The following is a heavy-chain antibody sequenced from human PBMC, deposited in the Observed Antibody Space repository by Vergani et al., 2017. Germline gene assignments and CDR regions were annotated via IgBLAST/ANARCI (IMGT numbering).Heavy chain of an antibody. D-gene: IGHD3-10*01. CDR1: GGSISSYY. J-gene: IGHJ6*02. CDR2: IYYSGST. Sequence: QVQLQESGPGLVKPSETLSLTCTVSGGSISSYYWSWIRQPPGKGLEWIGYIYYSGSTNYNPSLKSRVTISVDTSKNQFSLKLSSVTAADTAVYYCARDHLTMXRGVIITHPLGMDVWGQGP. V-gene: IGHV4-59*01. CDR3: ARDHLTMXRGVIITHPLGMDV.